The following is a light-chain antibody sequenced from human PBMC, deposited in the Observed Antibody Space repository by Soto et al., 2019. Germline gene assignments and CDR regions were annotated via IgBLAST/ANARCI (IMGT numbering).Light chain of an antibody. CDR3: QQCSHSPLT. Sequence: EIVLTQSPGALSLSPGERATLSCRASQSVTKNYLAWYQQKPGQAPRPLIHDASSRATGIPDRFSGSGSGTDFTLTISRLEPEDFAVYHCQQCSHSPLTFGGGTKVDIK. J-gene: IGKJ4*01. V-gene: IGKV3-20*01. CDR2: DAS. CDR1: QSVTKNY.